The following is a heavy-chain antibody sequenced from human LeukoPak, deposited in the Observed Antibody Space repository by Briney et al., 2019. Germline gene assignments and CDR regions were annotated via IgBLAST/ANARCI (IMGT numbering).Heavy chain of an antibody. CDR2: ISWNSGSI. D-gene: IGHD3-22*01. Sequence: PGGTLRLSCAASGFTFDDYAMHWVRQAPGKGLEWVSGISWNSGSIGYADSVKGRFTISRDNAKNSLYLQMNSLRAEDTALYYCAKGVTPYYYDSSGYDYWGQRTLVTVSS. CDR3: AKGVTPYYYDSSGYDY. CDR1: GFTFDDYA. V-gene: IGHV3-9*01. J-gene: IGHJ4*02.